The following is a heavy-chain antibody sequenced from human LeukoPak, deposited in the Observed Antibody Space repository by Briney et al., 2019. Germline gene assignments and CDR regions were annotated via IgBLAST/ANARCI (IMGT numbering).Heavy chain of an antibody. D-gene: IGHD4-17*01. CDR1: GYTFTGYY. CDR3: AKATMTTVTTHSFDY. CDR2: INPNSGGT. V-gene: IGHV1-2*02. Sequence: ASVKVSCKASGYTFTGYYMHWVRQAPGQGLEWMGWINPNSGGTNYAQKFQGRVTMTRDTSISTAYMELSRLRSDDTAVYYCAKATMTTVTTHSFDYWGQGTLVTVSS. J-gene: IGHJ4*02.